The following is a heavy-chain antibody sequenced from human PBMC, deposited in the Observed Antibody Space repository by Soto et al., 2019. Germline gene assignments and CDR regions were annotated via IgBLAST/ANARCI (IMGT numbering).Heavy chain of an antibody. CDR1: GLTFSISW. Sequence: VQLVESGGGLVQPGEPLRLSCTASGLTFSISWMTWVRQAPGEGLEWVSNINPAENVQQYADSVKERFTISRDNAKNSLFLQMSGLRVEDTALYYCATANTPYAFDMWGQGTMVTVSS. J-gene: IGHJ3*02. V-gene: IGHV3-7*01. CDR3: ATANTPYAFDM. CDR2: INPAENVQ.